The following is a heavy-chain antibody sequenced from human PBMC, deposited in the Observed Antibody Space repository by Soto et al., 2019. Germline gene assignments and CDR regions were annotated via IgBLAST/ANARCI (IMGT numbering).Heavy chain of an antibody. CDR1: GFTFSSYT. Sequence: QVQLVESGGGVVQPGRSLRLSCAASGFTFSSYTMHWVRQAPGKGLEWVAAISYDGSNKYYADSVKGRFTISRDKFKNTLYLQVNSLRAEDTAVYYCAREYIGVLYYYGMDVWGQGTTVTVSS. J-gene: IGHJ6*02. CDR3: AREYIGVLYYYGMDV. D-gene: IGHD2-8*01. CDR2: ISYDGSNK. V-gene: IGHV3-30-3*01.